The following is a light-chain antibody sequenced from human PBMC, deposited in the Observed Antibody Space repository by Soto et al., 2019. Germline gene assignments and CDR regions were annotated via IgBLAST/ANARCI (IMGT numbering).Light chain of an antibody. Sequence: QSVLTQPPSVSAAPGQKVTISCSGNSSNIGSNDVSWYQQLPGKAPKLLIYENSQRPSGIPDRFSGSKSGTSATLGITGLQTGDEAAYYSGTWDSSLIALFGTGTKVTVL. V-gene: IGLV1-51*02. CDR2: ENS. CDR1: SSNIGSND. CDR3: GTWDSSLIAL. J-gene: IGLJ1*01.